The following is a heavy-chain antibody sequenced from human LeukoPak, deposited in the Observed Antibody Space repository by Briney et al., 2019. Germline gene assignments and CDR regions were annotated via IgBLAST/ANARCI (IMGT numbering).Heavy chain of an antibody. D-gene: IGHD6-19*01. CDR1: GFPFVSHG. CDR2: VSGNGGST. CDR3: ARDPSSGWYLKGWFDP. V-gene: IGHV3-23*01. Sequence: PGGSLRLSCAASGFPFVSHGMSWVRQAPGKGLEWVSTVSGNGGSTYYADSVEGRFTISRDNSKNSLYLQMNSLRAEDTAVYYCARDPSSGWYLKGWFDPWGQGTLVTVSS. J-gene: IGHJ5*02.